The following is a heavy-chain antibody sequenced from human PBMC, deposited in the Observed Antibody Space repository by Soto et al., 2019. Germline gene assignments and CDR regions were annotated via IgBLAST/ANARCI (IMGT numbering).Heavy chain of an antibody. Sequence: PGGSLRLSCEASGFPFGNYAMTWVRQAPGKGPEWVSSISRNGDRTYYVDSVKGRFIISRDNSENTLFLQMDSLRAEDAAIYYCVKDWSGEKCPCMDVWGQGTTVTVSS. J-gene: IGHJ6*02. CDR3: VKDWSGEKCPCMDV. CDR1: GFPFGNYA. V-gene: IGHV3-23*01. CDR2: ISRNGDRT. D-gene: IGHD3-3*01.